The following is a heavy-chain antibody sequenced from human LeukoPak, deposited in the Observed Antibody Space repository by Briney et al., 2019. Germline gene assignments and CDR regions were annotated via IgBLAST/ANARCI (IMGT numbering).Heavy chain of an antibody. V-gene: IGHV3-7*01. CDR1: GFTFSSYW. D-gene: IGHD3-3*01. J-gene: IGHJ6*03. CDR2: IKQDGSEK. Sequence: GGSLRLSCAASGFTFSSYWMSWVRQAPGKGLEWVANIKQDGSEKYYVDSVKGRFTISRDNAKNSLYLQMNSLRAEDTAVYYCARDSGYDFWSGYYPMDVWGKGTTVTVSS. CDR3: ARDSGYDFWSGYYPMDV.